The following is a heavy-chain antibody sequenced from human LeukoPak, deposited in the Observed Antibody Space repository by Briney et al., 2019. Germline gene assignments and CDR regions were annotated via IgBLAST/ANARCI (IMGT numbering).Heavy chain of an antibody. J-gene: IGHJ4*02. Sequence: TGGSLRLSCAASGFTFSSYGMHWVRQAPGKGLEWVAVIWYDGSNKYYADSVKGRFTISRDNSKNTLYLQMNSLRAEDTAVYYCARAEQYQLLLHWGQGTLVTVSS. CDR3: ARAEQYQLLLH. D-gene: IGHD2-2*01. V-gene: IGHV3-33*01. CDR2: IWYDGSNK. CDR1: GFTFSSYG.